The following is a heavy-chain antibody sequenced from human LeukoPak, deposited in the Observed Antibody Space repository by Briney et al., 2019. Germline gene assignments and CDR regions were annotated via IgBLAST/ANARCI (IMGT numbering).Heavy chain of an antibody. Sequence: GGSLRLSCVASGFTFSTYDMGWVRHAPGKGLEWVSGISDGGDRTYYADSVKGRFTISRDNSKNTLYLQMNSLRAEDTAVYYCAKDARRSSGWYFFDSWGQGTLVTVSS. CDR1: GFTFSTYD. V-gene: IGHV3-23*01. D-gene: IGHD6-19*01. CDR3: AKDARRSSGWYFFDS. J-gene: IGHJ4*02. CDR2: ISDGGDRT.